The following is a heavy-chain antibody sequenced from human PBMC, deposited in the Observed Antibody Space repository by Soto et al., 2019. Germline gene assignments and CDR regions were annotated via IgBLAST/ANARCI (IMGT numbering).Heavy chain of an antibody. CDR1: GFTFSSYA. CDR3: AKGSSSWPQHFDY. CDR2: ISGSGGST. Sequence: VSLRLSCAASGFTFSSYAMSWVRQAPGKGLEWVSAISGSGGSTYYADSVKGRFTISRDNSKNTLYLQMNSLRAEDTAVYYCAKGSSSWPQHFDYWGQGTLVTVSS. D-gene: IGHD6-13*01. J-gene: IGHJ4*02. V-gene: IGHV3-23*01.